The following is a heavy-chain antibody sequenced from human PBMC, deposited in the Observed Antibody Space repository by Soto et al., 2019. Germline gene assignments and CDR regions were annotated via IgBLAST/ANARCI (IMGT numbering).Heavy chain of an antibody. CDR3: ANSAAYYFLSGSRLDY. CDR1: GIIFSSYV. V-gene: IGHV3-23*01. D-gene: IGHD3-10*01. CDR2: ISGSGGST. J-gene: IGHJ4*02. Sequence: PGGSLRLSCAACGIIFSSYVMSWVRQARGKGLEWVSGISGSGGSTYYADSVKGRFTISRDNSKNTLYLQMNSLRAEDTAVYYCANSAAYYFLSGSRLDYWGQITLVTV.